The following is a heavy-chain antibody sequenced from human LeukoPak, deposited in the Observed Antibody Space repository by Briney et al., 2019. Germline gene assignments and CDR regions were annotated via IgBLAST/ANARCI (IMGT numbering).Heavy chain of an antibody. CDR2: IYYSGST. J-gene: IGHJ4*02. Sequence: SETLSLTCTVSGGSISSSSYYWGWIRQPPGKGLEWIGSIYYSGSTYYNPSLKSRVTISVDTSKNQFSLKLSSVTAADTAVYYCARHRGQQLAPNFDCWGQGTLVTVSS. CDR3: ARHRGQQLAPNFDC. CDR1: GGSISSSSYY. V-gene: IGHV4-39*01. D-gene: IGHD6-13*01.